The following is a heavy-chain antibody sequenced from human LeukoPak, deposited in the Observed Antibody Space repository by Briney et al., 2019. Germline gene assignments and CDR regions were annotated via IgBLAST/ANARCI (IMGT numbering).Heavy chain of an antibody. Sequence: PSETLSPTCTVSGSSISRYYWSWLRQPPGTGLEWIGYIYHIRRTNYSPSLKSRVTVSLDTSRTQFSLNLSSVTAADTAVYYCARDRPYYFGSGTYYDGFDSWGQGTLVTVSS. CDR1: GSSISRYY. J-gene: IGHJ4*02. D-gene: IGHD3-10*01. CDR3: ARDRPYYFGSGTYYDGFDS. V-gene: IGHV4-59*01. CDR2: IYHIRRT.